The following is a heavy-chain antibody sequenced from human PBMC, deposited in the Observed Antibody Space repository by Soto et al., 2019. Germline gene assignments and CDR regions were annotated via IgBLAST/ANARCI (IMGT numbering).Heavy chain of an antibody. D-gene: IGHD6-19*01. CDR1: GDTVTKYS. CDR2: ISFYNGHT. V-gene: IGHV1-18*01. Sequence: QVQLVQSGGEVKKPGASVKVSCKASGDTVTKYSISWVRQAPGQGLEWLGWISFYNGHTNYALKFQDRITFTTDTSTSTASMELRSLTSDDTAVYYCASATTIAVASKETWGQVTLVTVSS. CDR3: ASATTIAVASKET. J-gene: IGHJ4*02.